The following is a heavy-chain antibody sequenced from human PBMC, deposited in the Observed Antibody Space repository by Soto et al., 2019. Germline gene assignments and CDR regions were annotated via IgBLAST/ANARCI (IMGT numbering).Heavy chain of an antibody. CDR2: IDPSDSYT. CDR1: GYSFTSYW. J-gene: IGHJ3*02. CDR3: ASSAVSYYYDSSGRDAFDI. D-gene: IGHD3-22*01. Sequence: PGESLKISFNCSGYSFTSYWLSWVRQMPGKGLEWMGRIDPSDSYTNYSPSFQGHVTISADKSISTAYLQWSSLKSSDTAMYYCASSAVSYYYDSSGRDAFDIWGQGTMVTVSS. V-gene: IGHV5-10-1*01.